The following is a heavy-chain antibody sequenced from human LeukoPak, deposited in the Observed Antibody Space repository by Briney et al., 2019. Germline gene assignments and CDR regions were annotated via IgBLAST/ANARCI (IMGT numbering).Heavy chain of an antibody. Sequence: PGGSLRLSCAASGFTFSSYWMSWVRQAPGKGLEWVANIKQDGSEKYYVDSVKGRFPISRDNAKNSLYLQMNSLRAEDTAVYYCARVGVTMVRGVIHGHYFDYWGQGTLVTVSS. J-gene: IGHJ4*02. D-gene: IGHD3-10*01. CDR2: IKQDGSEK. CDR3: ARVGVTMVRGVIHGHYFDY. CDR1: GFTFSSYW. V-gene: IGHV3-7*01.